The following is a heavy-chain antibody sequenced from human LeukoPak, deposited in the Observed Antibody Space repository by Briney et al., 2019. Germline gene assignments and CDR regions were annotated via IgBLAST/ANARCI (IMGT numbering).Heavy chain of an antibody. J-gene: IGHJ4*02. CDR3: ARGRGLSNYGGNSDDY. CDR1: GFTFSSYS. V-gene: IGHV3-21*01. Sequence: GGSLRLSCAASGFTFSSYSMNWVRQAPGEGLEWVSSISSSSSYIYYADSVKGRFTISRDNAKNSLYLQMNSLRAEDTAVYYCARGRGLSNYGGNSDDYWGQGTLVTVSS. D-gene: IGHD4-23*01. CDR2: ISSSSSYI.